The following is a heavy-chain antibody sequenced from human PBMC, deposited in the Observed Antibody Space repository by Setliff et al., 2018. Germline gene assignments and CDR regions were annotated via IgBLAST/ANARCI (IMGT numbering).Heavy chain of an antibody. CDR2: INPSGGGT. V-gene: IGHV1-46*03. J-gene: IGHJ3*02. D-gene: IGHD6-19*01. Sequence: ASVKVSCKASGYTLTNYYMHWVRQAPGQGLEWMGIINPSGGGTIYARKFQGRVTMARETSTSTVYMELSGLRSEDTAVYYCARVYLAGSGWDKANAFDIWGQGTMVTVSS. CDR3: ARVYLAGSGWDKANAFDI. CDR1: GYTLTNYY.